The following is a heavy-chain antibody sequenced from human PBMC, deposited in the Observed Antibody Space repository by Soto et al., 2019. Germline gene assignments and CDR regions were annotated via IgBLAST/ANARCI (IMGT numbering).Heavy chain of an antibody. CDR3: ARQIYDSDTGPNFQYYFDS. CDR2: IDPSDSQT. V-gene: IGHV5-10-1*01. CDR1: GYSFAGYW. J-gene: IGHJ4*02. Sequence: XESLTISRKGSGYSFAGYWITWVRQEPGKGLEWMGRIDPSDSQTYYSPSFRGHVTISVTKSITTVFLQWSSLRASDTAMYYCARQIYDSDTGPNFQYYFDSWGQGTPVTVSS. D-gene: IGHD3-22*01.